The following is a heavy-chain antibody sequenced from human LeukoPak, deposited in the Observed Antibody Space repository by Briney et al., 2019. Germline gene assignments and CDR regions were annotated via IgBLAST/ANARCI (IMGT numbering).Heavy chain of an antibody. CDR1: GFTFSSYG. CDR3: AKDVSTVTTRFDY. J-gene: IGHJ4*02. CDR2: ISGSGGST. V-gene: IGHV3-23*01. Sequence: GGSLRLSCAASGFTFSSYGMSWVRQAPGKGLEWISAISGSGGSTYYADSVKGRFTISRDKSKNTLYLQMNSLRAEDTAVYYCAKDVSTVTTRFDYWGQGTLVTVSS. D-gene: IGHD4-17*01.